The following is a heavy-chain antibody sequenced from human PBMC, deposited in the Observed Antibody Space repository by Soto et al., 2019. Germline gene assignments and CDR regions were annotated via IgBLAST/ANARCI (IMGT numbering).Heavy chain of an antibody. V-gene: IGHV3-9*01. CDR1: GFTFDDYA. CDR3: AYSSTPFDY. D-gene: IGHD6-13*01. J-gene: IGHJ4*02. Sequence: GGSLRLSCAASGFTFDDYAMHWVRQAPGKGLEWVSGISWDSGSIIYADSVKGRFIISRDNAKNSLYLQMNSLRAEDTAVYYCAYSSTPFDYWGQGTLVTVSS. CDR2: ISWDSGSI.